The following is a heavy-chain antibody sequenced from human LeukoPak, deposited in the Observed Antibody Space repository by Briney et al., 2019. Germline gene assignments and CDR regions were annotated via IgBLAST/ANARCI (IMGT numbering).Heavy chain of an antibody. CDR3: ARGKGYYDSSGYYRY. CDR2: IIPIFGTA. J-gene: IGHJ4*02. V-gene: IGHV1-69*13. Sequence: SVKVSCKASGGTFSSYAISWVRQAPGQGLEWMGGIIPIFGTANYAQKFQGRVTIAADESTSTAYMELSSLRSEDTAVYYCARGKGYYDSSGYYRYWGQGTLVTVSS. CDR1: GGTFSSYA. D-gene: IGHD3-22*01.